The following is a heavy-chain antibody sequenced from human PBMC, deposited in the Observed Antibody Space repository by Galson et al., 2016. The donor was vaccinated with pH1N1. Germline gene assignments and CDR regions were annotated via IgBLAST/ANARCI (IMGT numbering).Heavy chain of an antibody. CDR1: GDTLSNYG. CDR2: LIPMFGTV. CDR3: ARLRWGYSVNSNLYYYYHMDV. Sequence: SVKVSCKAPGDTLSNYGVSWVRQAPGQGLEWMGGLIPMFGTVNYVQKLQGRVTITAEESSSTAYMELRRLTSEDTAVYYCARLRWGYSVNSNLYYYYHMDVWGKGTAVTVSS. J-gene: IGHJ6*03. D-gene: IGHD4-23*01. V-gene: IGHV1-69*13.